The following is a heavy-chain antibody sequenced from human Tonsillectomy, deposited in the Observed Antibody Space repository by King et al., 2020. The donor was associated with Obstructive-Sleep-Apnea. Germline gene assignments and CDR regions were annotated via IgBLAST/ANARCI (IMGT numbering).Heavy chain of an antibody. Sequence: QLQESGPGLVKPSETLSLTCTVSGGSISSSDYYWGWFRQPPGKGLEWIGSIYYSGGTYYNPSLKSRVTISLDTSKNHFSLRLSSVTAADTAVYYCVREDYGDFECAYWGQGTLVTVSS. V-gene: IGHV4-39*07. J-gene: IGHJ4*02. CDR1: GGSISSSDYY. D-gene: IGHD4-17*01. CDR2: IYYSGGT. CDR3: VREDYGDFECAY.